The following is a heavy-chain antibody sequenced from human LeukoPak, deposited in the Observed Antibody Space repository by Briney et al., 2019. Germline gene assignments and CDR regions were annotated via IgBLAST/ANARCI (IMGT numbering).Heavy chain of an antibody. CDR3: ARTRDGSGPDP. D-gene: IGHD3-10*01. CDR2: IYSGGST. V-gene: IGHV3-66*01. J-gene: IGHJ5*02. Sequence: GGSLRLSCAASGFTVSSNYMSWVRQAPGKGLEWVSVIYSGGSTYYADSVKGRFTISRDNSKNTLYVQMNSLRAEDTAVYYFARTRDGSGPDPWGQGTLVTVSS. CDR1: GFTVSSNY.